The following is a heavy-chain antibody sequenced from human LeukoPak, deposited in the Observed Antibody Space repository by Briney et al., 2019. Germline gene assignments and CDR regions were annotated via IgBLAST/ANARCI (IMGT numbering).Heavy chain of an antibody. Sequence: SETLSLICAVSGGTISSYYWNWIRQPPGKGLEWIGYIHDSGSTKYNPSLKSRVAISVDTSKSQFSLKLSSVTAADTAVYYCARYLAAGYFDLWGRGTLVTVSS. V-gene: IGHV4-59*08. D-gene: IGHD6-25*01. J-gene: IGHJ2*01. CDR3: ARYLAAGYFDL. CDR1: GGTISSYY. CDR2: IHDSGST.